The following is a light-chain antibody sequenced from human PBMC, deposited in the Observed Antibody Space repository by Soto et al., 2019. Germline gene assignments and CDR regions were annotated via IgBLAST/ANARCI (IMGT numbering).Light chain of an antibody. CDR1: QRISNW. CDR3: QQYNSYSGT. V-gene: IGKV1-5*03. Sequence: DIQMTQSPSTLSASVGDRVTITCRASQRISNWLAWYQQKPGKAPKLVIYRASTLESGVPSRFSGSGSGTEFTLTIRSLQPDDFATYFCQQYNSYSGTFGPGTKVDIK. CDR2: RAS. J-gene: IGKJ3*01.